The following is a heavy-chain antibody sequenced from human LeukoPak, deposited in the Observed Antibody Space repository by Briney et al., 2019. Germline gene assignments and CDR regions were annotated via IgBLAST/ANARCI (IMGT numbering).Heavy chain of an antibody. Sequence: GGSLRLSCAASGFTFDDYAMHWVRQAPGKGLEWVSAISGSGGSTYYADSVKGRFTISRDNSKNTLYLQMNSLRAEDTAVYYCARQIYCGGDCYDYFDYWGQGTLVTVSS. CDR3: ARQIYCGGDCYDYFDY. J-gene: IGHJ4*02. CDR1: GFTFDDYA. V-gene: IGHV3-23*01. D-gene: IGHD2-21*02. CDR2: ISGSGGST.